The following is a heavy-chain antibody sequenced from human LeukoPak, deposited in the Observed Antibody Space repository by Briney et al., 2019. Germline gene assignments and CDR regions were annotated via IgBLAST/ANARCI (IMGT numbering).Heavy chain of an antibody. CDR3: ARDQEAFDY. J-gene: IGHJ4*02. Sequence: ASVKVSCKGSGYTFVGHYMHWVRQAPGQGLEWMGMIYPRDGSTSYAQKFQGRVTVTRDTSTSTVHMELSGLRSEDTAVYYCARDQEAFDYWGQGTLVTVSS. CDR1: GYTFVGHY. V-gene: IGHV1-46*01. CDR2: IYPRDGST.